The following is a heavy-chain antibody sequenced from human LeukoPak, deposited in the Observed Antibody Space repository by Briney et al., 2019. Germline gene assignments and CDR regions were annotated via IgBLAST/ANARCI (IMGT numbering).Heavy chain of an antibody. V-gene: IGHV1-2*02. D-gene: IGHD4-17*01. J-gene: IGHJ6*03. Sequence: ASVKVSCKASGYTFTGYYMHWVRQAPGQGLEWMGWINPNSGGTNYAQKFQGRVTMTRDTSISTAYMELSRLRSDDTAVYYCARVSSGDYRYYYYYMDVWGKGTTVTISS. CDR3: ARVSSGDYRYYYYYMDV. CDR2: INPNSGGT. CDR1: GYTFTGYY.